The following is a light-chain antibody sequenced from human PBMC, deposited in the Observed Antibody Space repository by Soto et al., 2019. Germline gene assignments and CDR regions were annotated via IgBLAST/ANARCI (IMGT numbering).Light chain of an antibody. Sequence: QSALTQPASVSGSPGQSITISCTGTSSDVSGYNYVSWYQQHPGKAPKLIIYEVSNRPSGVSNRFSGSKSGNTASLTISGLQAEDEADYYCNSYTSKSTGVFGTGTKVIVL. CDR2: EVS. V-gene: IGLV2-14*01. CDR3: NSYTSKSTGV. CDR1: SSDVSGYNY. J-gene: IGLJ1*01.